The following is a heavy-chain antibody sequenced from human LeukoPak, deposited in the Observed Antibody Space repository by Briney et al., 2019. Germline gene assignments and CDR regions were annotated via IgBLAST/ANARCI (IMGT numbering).Heavy chain of an antibody. Sequence: EASVNVSCKASGGTFSSYAISWVRQAPGQGLEWMGGIIPIFGKANYAQKFQGRVTITADESTSTAYMELSSPRSEDTAVYYCARDRYYYDSSGYYERPNWFDPWGQGTLVTVSS. D-gene: IGHD3-22*01. CDR1: GGTFSSYA. CDR2: IIPIFGKA. CDR3: ARDRYYYDSSGYYERPNWFDP. V-gene: IGHV1-69*13. J-gene: IGHJ5*02.